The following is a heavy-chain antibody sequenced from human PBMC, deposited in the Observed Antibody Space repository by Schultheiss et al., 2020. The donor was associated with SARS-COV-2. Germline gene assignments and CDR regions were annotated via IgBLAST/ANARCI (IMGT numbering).Heavy chain of an antibody. V-gene: IGHV1-2*02. CDR3: AQKSAPDNRMDV. CDR1: GYTFTSFG. CDR2: INPNSGGT. D-gene: IGHD1-14*01. J-gene: IGHJ6*02. Sequence: ASVKVSCKTSGYTFTSFGVVWVRQAPGQGLEWMGWINPNSGGTNYAQKFQGRVTMTRDTSISTAYMEVSSLRSEDTAVYYCAQKSAPDNRMDVWGQGTTVTVSS.